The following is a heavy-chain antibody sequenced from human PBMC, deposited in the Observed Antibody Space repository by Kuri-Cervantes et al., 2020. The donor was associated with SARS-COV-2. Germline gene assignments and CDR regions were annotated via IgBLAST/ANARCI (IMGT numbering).Heavy chain of an antibody. V-gene: IGHV3-48*01. CDR3: ARERGVIPAGLGWFDP. CDR2: ISSGSNSI. CDR1: GFSFSTAW. D-gene: IGHD2-2*01. J-gene: IGHJ5*02. Sequence: GGSLRLSCEASGFSFSTAWMNWVRQAPGKGLEWVSYISSGSNSIYYADSVKGRFTISRDNSKNSLYLQMNSLRVEDTAVYYCARERGVIPAGLGWFDPWGQGTLVTVSS.